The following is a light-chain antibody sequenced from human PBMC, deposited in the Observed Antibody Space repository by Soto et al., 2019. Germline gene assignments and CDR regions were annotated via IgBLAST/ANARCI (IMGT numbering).Light chain of an antibody. CDR3: TSYTTSSSLYV. V-gene: IGLV2-14*01. CDR1: SSDVGDYNY. J-gene: IGLJ1*01. Sequence: QSALTQPASVSGSPGQSITIPCTETSSDVGDYNYVSWYQQHPGKAPKLMIYDVSNRPSGVSNRFSGSKSGNTASLTISGLQAEDEADYYCTSYTTSSSLYVFGTGTKLTVL. CDR2: DVS.